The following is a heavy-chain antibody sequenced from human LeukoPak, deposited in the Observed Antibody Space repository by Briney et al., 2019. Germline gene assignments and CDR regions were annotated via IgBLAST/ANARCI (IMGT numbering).Heavy chain of an antibody. CDR3: ARVLGSSAHYWYFDL. V-gene: IGHV4-59*01. D-gene: IGHD3-16*01. Sequence: SETLSLTCSVSGGSISSYYWSWIRQPPGKGLEWIGYIHYSGSTNYNPSLKSRVTISLDTSKNQFSLKLISATAADTAIYYCARVLGSSAHYWYFDLWGRGTLVTVSS. J-gene: IGHJ2*01. CDR1: GGSISSYY. CDR2: IHYSGST.